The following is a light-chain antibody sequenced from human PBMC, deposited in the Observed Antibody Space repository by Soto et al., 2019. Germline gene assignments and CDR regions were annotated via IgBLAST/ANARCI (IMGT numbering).Light chain of an antibody. CDR1: QGIRND. CDR3: LQDYNYPPT. V-gene: IGKV1-6*01. Sequence: AIQMTQSPSSLSSSVGERVTITCRASQGIRNDLGWYQQKPGKAPKLLIYAASSLQSGVPSRFSGSGSGTDFTLPISSLQPEDFATYYCLQDYNYPPTFGQGTKVEIK. J-gene: IGKJ1*01. CDR2: AAS.